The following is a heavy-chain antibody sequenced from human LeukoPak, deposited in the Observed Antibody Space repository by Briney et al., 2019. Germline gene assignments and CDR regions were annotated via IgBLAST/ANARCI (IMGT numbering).Heavy chain of an antibody. CDR3: ARDKVYYYDSSGKEAY. Sequence: GGSLRLSCAASGFTFSNYYMNWVRQAPGKGLEWVSSISTSSSYIYYADSVKGRFTISRDNAKNSLYLQMNSLRAEDTAVYYCARDKVYYYDSSGKEAYWGQGTLVTVSS. CDR1: GFTFSNYY. D-gene: IGHD3-22*01. CDR2: ISTSSSYI. V-gene: IGHV3-21*04. J-gene: IGHJ4*02.